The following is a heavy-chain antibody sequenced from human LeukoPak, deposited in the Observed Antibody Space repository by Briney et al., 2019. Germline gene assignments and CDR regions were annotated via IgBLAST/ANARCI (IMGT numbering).Heavy chain of an antibody. J-gene: IGHJ4*02. Sequence: PGGSLRLSCAASGFTFSSNYMSWVRQAPGKGLEWVANIKKDGSEKYYVDSVKGRFTISRDNAKNSLYLQMNSLRAEDTAVYYCARDVDVAMYDYCGQGTLVTVSS. D-gene: IGHD5-18*01. V-gene: IGHV3-7*01. CDR3: ARDVDVAMYDY. CDR2: IKKDGSEK. CDR1: GFTFSSNY.